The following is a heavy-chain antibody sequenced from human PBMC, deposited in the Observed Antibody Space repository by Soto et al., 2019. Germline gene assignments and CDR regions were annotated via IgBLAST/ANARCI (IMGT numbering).Heavy chain of an antibody. CDR2: ISGSGGST. CDR1: GFTFSSYA. CDR3: AGALENPYFYYGLNV. D-gene: IGHD1-1*01. V-gene: IGHV3-23*01. Sequence: PGGSLRLSCAASGFTFSSYAMSWVRQAPGKGLEWVSAISGSGGSTYYADSVKGRFTISRDNSKNTLYLQMNSLRAEDTAVYYCAGALENPYFYYGLNVWGQGTTVTVSS. J-gene: IGHJ6*02.